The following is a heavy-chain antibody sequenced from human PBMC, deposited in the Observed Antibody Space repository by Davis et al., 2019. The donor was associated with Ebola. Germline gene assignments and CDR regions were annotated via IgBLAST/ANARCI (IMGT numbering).Heavy chain of an antibody. J-gene: IGHJ6*04. V-gene: IGHV4-34*01. CDR3: ARDLSGIAAGNYYYGMDV. Sequence: PGGSLRLSCAVYGGSFSGYYWSWIRQPPGKGLEWIGEINHSGSTNYNPSLKSRVTISVDTSKNQFSLKLSSVTAADTAVYYCARDLSGIAAGNYYYGMDVWGKGTTVTVSS. CDR2: INHSGST. CDR1: GGSFSGYY. D-gene: IGHD6-13*01.